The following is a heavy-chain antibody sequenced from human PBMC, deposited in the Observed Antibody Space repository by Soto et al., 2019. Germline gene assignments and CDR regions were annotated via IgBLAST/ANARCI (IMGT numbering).Heavy chain of an antibody. D-gene: IGHD2-2*01. Sequence: PGGSLRLSCAASGFTFSDHYMSWVRQAPGKGLEWVANIKQDGSEKYYVDSVKGRFTISRDNAKNSLYLQMNSLRAEDTAVYYCARDPSIVLVPAATYYYYYYGMDVWGQGTTVTV. V-gene: IGHV3-7*01. J-gene: IGHJ6*02. CDR3: ARDPSIVLVPAATYYYYYYGMDV. CDR2: IKQDGSEK. CDR1: GFTFSDHY.